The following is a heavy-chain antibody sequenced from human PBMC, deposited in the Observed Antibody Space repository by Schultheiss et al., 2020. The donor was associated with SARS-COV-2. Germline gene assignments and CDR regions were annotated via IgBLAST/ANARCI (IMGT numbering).Heavy chain of an antibody. CDR2: INHSGST. Sequence: SETLSLTCAVYGGSFSGYYWSWIRQPPGKGLEWIGEINHSGSTNYNPSLKSRVTISVDTSKNQFSLKLSSVTAADTAVYYCARWNAAVAGTRPRDYYYGMDVWGQGTTVTVSS. D-gene: IGHD6-19*01. CDR1: GGSFSGYY. V-gene: IGHV4-34*01. CDR3: ARWNAAVAGTRPRDYYYGMDV. J-gene: IGHJ6*02.